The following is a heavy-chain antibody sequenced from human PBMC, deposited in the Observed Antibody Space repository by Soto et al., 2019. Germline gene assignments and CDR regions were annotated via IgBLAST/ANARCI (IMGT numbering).Heavy chain of an antibody. D-gene: IGHD2-15*01. CDR1: GGSISRDY. CDR3: ARIKGHCSGGSCYVWFDP. CDR2: IYYSGST. Sequence: SETLSLTCTVSGGSISRDYWSWIRQPPGKGLEWIGYIYYSGSTNYNPSLKSRVTISVDTSKNQFSLKLSSVTAADTAVYYCARIKGHCSGGSCYVWFDPWGQGTLVTVSS. V-gene: IGHV4-59*01. J-gene: IGHJ5*02.